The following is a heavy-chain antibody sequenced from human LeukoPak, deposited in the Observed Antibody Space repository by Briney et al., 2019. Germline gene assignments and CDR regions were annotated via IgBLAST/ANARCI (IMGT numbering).Heavy chain of an antibody. CDR1: GYTFTSYY. D-gene: IGHD3-22*01. V-gene: IGHV1-46*01. J-gene: IGHJ4*02. CDR3: ARDCYYYDSSGYYPLEF. CDR2: INPSGGST. Sequence: ASVKVSCKASGYTFTSYYMHWVRQAPGQGLEWMGIINPSGGSTSYAQKFQGRVTMTRDTSTSTVYMELSSLRSEDTAVHYCARDCYYYDSSGYYPLEFWGQGTLVTVSS.